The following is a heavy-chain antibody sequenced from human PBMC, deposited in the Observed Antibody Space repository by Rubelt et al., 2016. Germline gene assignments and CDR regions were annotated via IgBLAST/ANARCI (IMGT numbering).Heavy chain of an antibody. D-gene: IGHD6-13*01. CDR2: ISAYHGNT. CDR1: GYTFTSYG. V-gene: IGHV1-18*01. J-gene: IGHJ4*02. Sequence: QVQLVQSGAEVKKPGASVKVSCKASGYTFTSYGISWVRQALGQGLEWLGWISAYHGNTNHAQKLQGRGTMTTDTSTSTAYREVRSLRSDDTAVYYCARDEPYSSSWYDYWGQGTLVTVSS. CDR3: ARDEPYSSSWYDY.